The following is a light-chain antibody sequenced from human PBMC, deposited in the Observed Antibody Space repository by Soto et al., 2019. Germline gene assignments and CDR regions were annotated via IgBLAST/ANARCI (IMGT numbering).Light chain of an antibody. CDR2: GAS. Sequence: ESVLTQSAGTLYLSPGERATLSCRTSQSVSSTYLAWYQHKPGQAPRLLIYGASNRATGIPDRFSGSGSGTDFTLTISRLEPEDFAVYYCQQYGSPPLMYTFGQGTKLEI. J-gene: IGKJ2*01. CDR1: QSVSSTY. CDR3: QQYGSPPLMYT. V-gene: IGKV3-20*01.